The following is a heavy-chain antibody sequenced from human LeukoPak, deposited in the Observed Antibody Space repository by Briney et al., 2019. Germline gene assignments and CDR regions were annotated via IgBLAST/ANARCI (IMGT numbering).Heavy chain of an antibody. D-gene: IGHD3-10*01. CDR3: AKDLDYYGPDAFDI. CDR2: ISGSGGNT. CDR1: GFTFSSYA. V-gene: IGHV3-23*01. Sequence: GGSLRLSCAASGFTFSSYAMSWVRQASGKWLEWVSGISGSGGNTYYADSVKGRFTISRDNSKNSLYLQMNSLRAEDTALYYRAKDLDYYGPDAFDIWGQGTMVTVSS. J-gene: IGHJ3*02.